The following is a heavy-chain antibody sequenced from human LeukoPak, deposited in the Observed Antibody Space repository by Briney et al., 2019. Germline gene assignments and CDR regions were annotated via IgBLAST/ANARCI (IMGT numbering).Heavy chain of an antibody. CDR3: VKNGIYSSGWYGGYSDY. CDR1: GFTLSSYA. Sequence: PGGSLRLSCSASGFTLSSYAMHWVRQAPGKGLEYVSAISSNGGSTYYADSVKGRFTISRDNSKNTLYLQMSSLRAEDTAVYYCVKNGIYSSGWYGGYSDYWGQGTLVTVSS. D-gene: IGHD6-19*01. V-gene: IGHV3-64D*09. J-gene: IGHJ4*02. CDR2: ISSNGGST.